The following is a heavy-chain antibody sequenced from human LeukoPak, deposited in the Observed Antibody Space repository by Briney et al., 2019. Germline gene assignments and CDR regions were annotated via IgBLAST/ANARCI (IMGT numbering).Heavy chain of an antibody. D-gene: IGHD3-22*01. CDR2: IDPGDSQT. V-gene: IGHV5-10-1*01. CDR3: ARHSSVLNSFDP. J-gene: IGHJ5*02. Sequence: GESLKISCKGSAYSFTNYWISWVRLMPGKGLEWMGRIDPGDSQTNYSPSFQGHVTISADKSISTAYLQWSSLKASDTAMYYCARHSSVLNSFDPWGQGTLVTVSS. CDR1: AYSFTNYW.